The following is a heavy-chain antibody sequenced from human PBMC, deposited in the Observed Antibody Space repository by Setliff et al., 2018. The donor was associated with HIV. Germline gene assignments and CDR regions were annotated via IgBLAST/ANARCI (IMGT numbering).Heavy chain of an antibody. CDR1: GFTFNNYA. Sequence: GGSLRLSCAASGFTFNNYAMSWVRQAPGKRLEWVSGITDSGSTTYYDDSVKGRFTISRDNAKNSLYLQRNSLRAEDTALYYCARDSGVATIRKSALDYWGQGTLVTVSS. J-gene: IGHJ4*02. CDR3: ARDSGVATIRKSALDY. D-gene: IGHD5-12*01. V-gene: IGHV3-23*01. CDR2: ITDSGSTT.